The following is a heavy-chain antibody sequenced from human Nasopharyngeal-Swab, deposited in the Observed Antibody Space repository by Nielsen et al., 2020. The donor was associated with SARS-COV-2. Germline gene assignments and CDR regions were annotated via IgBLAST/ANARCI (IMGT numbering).Heavy chain of an antibody. Sequence: GGFLRLSCVASGFTLSTYWMHWVRQAPGKGLVWVSRINSDGSSTSYADSVKGRFTISRDNAKNTLYLQMNSLRAEDTAVYYCAKDRYGSGSYAYWGQGTLVTVSS. D-gene: IGHD3-10*01. CDR3: AKDRYGSGSYAY. V-gene: IGHV3-74*01. CDR2: INSDGSST. CDR1: GFTLSTYW. J-gene: IGHJ4*02.